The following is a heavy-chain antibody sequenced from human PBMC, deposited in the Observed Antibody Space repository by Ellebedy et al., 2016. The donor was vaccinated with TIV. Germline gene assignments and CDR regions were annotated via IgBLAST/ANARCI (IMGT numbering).Heavy chain of an antibody. D-gene: IGHD5-18*01. V-gene: IGHV3-48*04. CDR2: ISSSDTTT. CDR3: ARGRVTLV. Sequence: GESLKISCEGSGFIFSSYRMTWVRQAPGKGLEWIAYISSSDTTTYYADSVRGRFTISRDNAKNSLFLQMNSLRAEDTAVYYCARGRVTLVWGQGTLVTVSS. CDR1: GFIFSSYR. J-gene: IGHJ4*02.